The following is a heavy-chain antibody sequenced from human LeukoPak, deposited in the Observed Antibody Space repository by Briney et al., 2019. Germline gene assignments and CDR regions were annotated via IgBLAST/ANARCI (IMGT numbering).Heavy chain of an antibody. CDR2: ISYDGSNK. V-gene: IGHV3-30*01. Sequence: RPGGSLRLSCAASGFTFSSYAMHWVRQAPGKGLEWVAVISYDGSNKYYADSVKSRFTISRDNSKNTLYLQMNSLRAEDTAVYYCARDNSGSYDSSGYYGYWGQGTLVTVSS. CDR3: ARDNSGSYDSSGYYGY. J-gene: IGHJ4*02. D-gene: IGHD3-22*01. CDR1: GFTFSSYA.